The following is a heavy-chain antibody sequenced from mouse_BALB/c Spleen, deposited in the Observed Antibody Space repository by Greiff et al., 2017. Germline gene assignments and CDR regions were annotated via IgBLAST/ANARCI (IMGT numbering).Heavy chain of an antibody. CDR3: ARMEVRYYYAMDY. CDR2: ISSGGST. V-gene: IGHV5-6-5*01. Sequence: EVKLVESGGGLVKPGGSLKLSCAASGFTFSSYAMSWVRQTPEKRLEWVASISSGGSTYYPDSVKGRFTISRDNARNILYLQMSSLRSEDTAMYYCARMEVRYYYAMDYWGQGTSVTVSS. D-gene: IGHD2-14*01. CDR1: GFTFSSYA. J-gene: IGHJ4*01.